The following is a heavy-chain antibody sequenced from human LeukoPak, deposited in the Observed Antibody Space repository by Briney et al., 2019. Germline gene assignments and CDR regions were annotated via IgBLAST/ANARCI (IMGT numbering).Heavy chain of an antibody. CDR1: GGSVSSSSYY. V-gene: IGHV4-39*01. CDR2: IYYSGST. D-gene: IGHD3-22*01. Sequence: SQTLSLTCTVSGGSVSSSSYYWGWIRQPPGKGLEWIGSIYYSGSTYYNPSLKSRVTISVDTSKNQFSLKLSSVTAADTAVYYCARHAYYYDSSGYYLDYWGQGTLVTVSS. J-gene: IGHJ4*02. CDR3: ARHAYYYDSSGYYLDY.